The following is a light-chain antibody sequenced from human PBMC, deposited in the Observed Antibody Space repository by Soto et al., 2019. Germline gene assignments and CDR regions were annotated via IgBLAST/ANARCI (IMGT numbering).Light chain of an antibody. CDR2: DVS. CDR1: SSDVGGYNY. V-gene: IGLV2-14*01. Sequence: QSALTQPASVSGSPGQSITISCTGTSSDVGGYNYVSWYQQHPGKAPKLMIYDVSNRPSGVSNRCSGSKSGNTASLTISGRQAEDEADYYFSSYTSSSISHVFGTGTKLTV. J-gene: IGLJ1*01. CDR3: SSYTSSSISHV.